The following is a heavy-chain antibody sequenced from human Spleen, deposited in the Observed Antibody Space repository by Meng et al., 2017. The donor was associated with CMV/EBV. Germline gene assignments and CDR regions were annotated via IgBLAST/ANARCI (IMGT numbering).Heavy chain of an antibody. CDR3: ARMDFDFWAGYDY. CDR1: GGTISSKSYY. CDR2: MFYGENS. V-gene: IGHV4-39*01. D-gene: IGHD3/OR15-3a*01. Sequence: VSGGTISSKSYYWGWFRQPPGKGLEWIGNMFYGENSYYNPSLKSRLSISVDTSKNQFSLNLSSVTATDTALYFCARMDFDFWAGYDYWGQGILVTVSS. J-gene: IGHJ4*02.